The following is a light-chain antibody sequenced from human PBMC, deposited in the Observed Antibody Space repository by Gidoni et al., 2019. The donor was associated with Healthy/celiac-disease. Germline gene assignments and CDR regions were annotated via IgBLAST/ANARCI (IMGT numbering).Light chain of an antibody. J-gene: IGLJ1*01. V-gene: IGLV2-23*02. CDR1: SSDVGSYNL. CDR2: EVS. Sequence: QSALTQPASVSGSPGPSITISCTGTSSDVGSYNLVSWYQQHPGKAPKLMIYEVSKRPSGVSNRFSGSKSSNTASLTISGLQAEDEADYYCCSYAGSSGYVFGTGTKVTVL. CDR3: CSYAGSSGYV.